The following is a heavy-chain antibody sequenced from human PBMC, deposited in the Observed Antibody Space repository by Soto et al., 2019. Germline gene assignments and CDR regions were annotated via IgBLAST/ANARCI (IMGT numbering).Heavy chain of an antibody. V-gene: IGHV3-30*03. CDR3: ASSEDIVVVPAAYSYGMDV. J-gene: IGHJ6*02. Sequence: VGSLRLSCAASGFTFSSYGMHWVRQAPGKGLEWVAVISYDGSNKYYADSVKGRFTISRDNSKNTLYLQMNSLRAEDTAVYYCASSEDIVVVPAAYSYGMDVWGQGTTVTVSS. CDR1: GFTFSSYG. D-gene: IGHD2-2*01. CDR2: ISYDGSNK.